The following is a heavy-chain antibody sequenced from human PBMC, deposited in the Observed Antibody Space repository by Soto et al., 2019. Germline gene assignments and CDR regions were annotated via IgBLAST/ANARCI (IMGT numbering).Heavy chain of an antibody. Sequence: QVQLVQSGAEVKKPGSSVKVSCKASGGTFSSYAISWVRQAPGQGLEWMGGIIPSFGTANHAQKSQGRVTITANESTSTAYMELSSLRSEDTAVYYCARAAIAVAGTYGMDVWGQGTTVTVSS. D-gene: IGHD6-19*01. CDR2: IIPSFGTA. CDR3: ARAAIAVAGTYGMDV. V-gene: IGHV1-69*12. J-gene: IGHJ6*02. CDR1: GGTFSSYA.